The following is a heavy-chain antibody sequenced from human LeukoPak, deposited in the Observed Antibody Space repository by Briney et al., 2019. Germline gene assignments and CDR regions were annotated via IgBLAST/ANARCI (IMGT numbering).Heavy chain of an antibody. D-gene: IGHD6-13*01. CDR2: IWHDGSKQ. CDR3: ARVPRTYSSSSPFDY. Sequence: GGSLRLSCAASGFTFNKHAMHWVRQAPGKGLEWVAVIWHDGSKQYYADTVKGRVTISRDNAKNMLYVQMNSLRAEDTAVYYCARVPRTYSSSSPFDYWGQGTLVTVSS. CDR1: GFTFNKHA. V-gene: IGHV3-33*01. J-gene: IGHJ4*02.